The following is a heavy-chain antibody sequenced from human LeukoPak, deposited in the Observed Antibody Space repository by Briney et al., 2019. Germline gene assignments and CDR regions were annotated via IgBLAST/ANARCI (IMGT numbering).Heavy chain of an antibody. CDR1: GGTFSSYA. J-gene: IGHJ6*03. V-gene: IGHV1-69*13. Sequence: SVKVSCKASGGTFSSYAISWVRQAPGQGLEWMGGIIPIFGTANYAQKFQGRVTITADESTSTAYMELSSLRSEDTAVYYCAREVRGKYYYGSGSYYNGDMDVWGKGTTVTISS. CDR2: IIPIFGTA. CDR3: AREVRGKYYYGSGSYYNGDMDV. D-gene: IGHD3-10*01.